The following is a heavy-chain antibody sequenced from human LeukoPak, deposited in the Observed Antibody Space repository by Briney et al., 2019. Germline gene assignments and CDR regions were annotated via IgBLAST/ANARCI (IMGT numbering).Heavy chain of an antibody. CDR3: ARERYSYVADAFDI. V-gene: IGHV3-48*03. CDR1: GFTFSTYE. J-gene: IGHJ3*02. Sequence: GRSLRLSCAASGFTFSTYEMNWVRQAPGKGLEWVSYISSSGSTIYYADSVKGRFTISRDNAKNSLYLQMNSLRAEDTAVYYCARERYSYVADAFDIWGQGTMVTVSS. CDR2: ISSSGSTI. D-gene: IGHD5-18*01.